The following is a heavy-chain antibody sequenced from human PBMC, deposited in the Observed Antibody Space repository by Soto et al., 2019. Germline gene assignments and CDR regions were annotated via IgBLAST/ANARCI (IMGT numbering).Heavy chain of an antibody. V-gene: IGHV3-9*02. CDR3: VKDVAPGGLDY. J-gene: IGHJ4*02. CDR2: IYWKSERI. D-gene: IGHD2-15*01. Sequence: VQLVEAGGGLVQPGRSLRLSCTTSGFPTNDRAMHWIRQAPGKGLAWVSGIYWKSERIDYADSVKGRFTISRDNAGISLYLQMNSLREEDTALYYCVKDVAPGGLDYWGQGALVTVSA. CDR1: GFPTNDRA.